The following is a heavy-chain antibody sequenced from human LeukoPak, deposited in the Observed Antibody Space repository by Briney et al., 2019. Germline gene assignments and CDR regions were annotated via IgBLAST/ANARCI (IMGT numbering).Heavy chain of an antibody. CDR2: IYVSGGDS. CDR3: SRVLGAISGTVFDG. Sequence: AESLMISCRESADISTNSCTICLRQLPAKSLEYMGIIYVSGGDSRYSPSFQAQVTISVNKSIKPAYLQCSSYKASDTAMYSCSRVLGAISGTVFDGWGQGTLVTVS. J-gene: IGHJ4*02. CDR1: ADISTNSC. V-gene: IGHV5-51*01. D-gene: IGHD1-26*01.